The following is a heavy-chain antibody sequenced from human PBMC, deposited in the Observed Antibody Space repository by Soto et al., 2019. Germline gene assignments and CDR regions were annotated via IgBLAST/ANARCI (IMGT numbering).Heavy chain of an antibody. V-gene: IGHV2-26*01. CDR2: IFSNDEK. D-gene: IGHD4-17*01. Sequence: QVTLKESGPVLVKPTETLTLTCTVSGFSLSNARMGVSWIRQPPGKALEWLAHIFSNDEKSYSTSLKSRLTISKDTSKSQVVLTMTNMDPVDTATYCCAREYDYGDYPNWYFDLWGRGTLVTVSS. J-gene: IGHJ2*01. CDR1: GFSLSNARMG. CDR3: AREYDYGDYPNWYFDL.